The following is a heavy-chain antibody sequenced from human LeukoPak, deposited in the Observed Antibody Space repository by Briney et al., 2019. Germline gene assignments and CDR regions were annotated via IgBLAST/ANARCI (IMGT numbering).Heavy chain of an antibody. CDR3: AKLGYSGYESLYFDY. Sequence: PGRSLRLSCAASGFTFDDYAMHWVRQAPGKGLEWVSGISWNSGSIGYADSVKGRFTISRDNAKNSLYLQMNSLRAEDTALYYCAKLGYSGYESLYFDYWGQGTLVTVSS. J-gene: IGHJ4*02. CDR1: GFTFDDYA. CDR2: ISWNSGSI. D-gene: IGHD5-12*01. V-gene: IGHV3-9*01.